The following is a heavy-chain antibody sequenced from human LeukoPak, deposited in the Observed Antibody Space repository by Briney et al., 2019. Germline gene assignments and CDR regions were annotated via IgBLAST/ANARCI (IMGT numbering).Heavy chain of an antibody. D-gene: IGHD2-21*02. V-gene: IGHV1-8*01. CDR1: GYTFTRHD. Sequence: ASVKVSCKASGYTFTRHDVNWVRQATGQGLEWMGWINPNSKNTGYAQKFQGRVTLTTDTSTSTAYMELSSLDSEDTAVYYCARAIPFRYLLGDDYYERSSHGFDIWGRGTMITVSS. CDR3: ARAIPFRYLLGDDYYERSSHGFDI. J-gene: IGHJ3*02. CDR2: INPNSKNT.